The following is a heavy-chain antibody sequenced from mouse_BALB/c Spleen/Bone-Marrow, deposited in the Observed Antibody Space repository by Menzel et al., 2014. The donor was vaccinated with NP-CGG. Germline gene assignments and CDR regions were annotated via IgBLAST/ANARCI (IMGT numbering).Heavy chain of an antibody. D-gene: IGHD2-1*01. CDR1: GFSLTSYG. CDR3: ASYGNYFDY. Sequence: QVQLKESGPGLVAPSQSLSITCTVSGFSLTSYGVHWVRQPPGKGLEWLGVIWAGGSTNYNSALMSRLSISKDNSKSQVFLKMNSLQTDDTAVYYCASYGNYFDYWGQGTTLTVSS. J-gene: IGHJ2*01. CDR2: IWAGGST. V-gene: IGHV2-9*02.